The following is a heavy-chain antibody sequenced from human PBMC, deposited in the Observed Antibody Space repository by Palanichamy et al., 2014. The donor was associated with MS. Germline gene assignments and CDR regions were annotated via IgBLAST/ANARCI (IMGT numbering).Heavy chain of an antibody. CDR3: TKEESDYTYPFDF. CDR1: GGPFSSYT. Sequence: QVRLVQSGAEVKQPGSSVKVSCTAYGGPFSSYTFAWVRQAPGQGLEWMGEIIPVFGTTSYSQRFQDRLTITADESADTGYMELSGQTADDTAVYYCTKEESDYTYPFDFWGQGTLVTVTS. V-gene: IGHV1-69*01. J-gene: IGHJ4*02. D-gene: IGHD4-11*01. CDR2: IIPVFGTT.